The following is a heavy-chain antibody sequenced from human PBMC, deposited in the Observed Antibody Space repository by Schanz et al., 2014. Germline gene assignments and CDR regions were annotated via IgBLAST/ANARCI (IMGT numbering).Heavy chain of an antibody. CDR3: ARDGHSSKWSSYYYYGMDV. D-gene: IGHD6-13*01. Sequence: QLVQSGSEFRKPGASVKVSCKASGYIFIGYYIHWVRQAPGQGLEWMGWTNTNSGDTKIAQKFQGSVTMTRDPSISEAYMELTSLRSDDTAVYYCARDGHSSKWSSYYYYGMDVWGQGTTVTVSS. CDR2: TNTNSGDT. CDR1: GYIFIGYY. J-gene: IGHJ6*02. V-gene: IGHV1-2*02.